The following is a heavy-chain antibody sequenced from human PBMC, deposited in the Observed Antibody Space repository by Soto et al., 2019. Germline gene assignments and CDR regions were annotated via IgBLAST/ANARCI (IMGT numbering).Heavy chain of an antibody. J-gene: IGHJ6*02. CDR1: GFTFTSSS. V-gene: IGHV1-58*01. CDR2: IVVGSGNT. CDR3: AAVDYDFWSGYLSMDV. D-gene: IGHD3-3*01. Sequence: ASVKVSCKASGFTFTSSSVQWVRQARGQRLEWIGWIVVGSGNTNYAQKFQERVTITRDMSTSTAYMELSSLRSEDTAVYYCAAVDYDFWSGYLSMDVWGQGTTVTVSS.